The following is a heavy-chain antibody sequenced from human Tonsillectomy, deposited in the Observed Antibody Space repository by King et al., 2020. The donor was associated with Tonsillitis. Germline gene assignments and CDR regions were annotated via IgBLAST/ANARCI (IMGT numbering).Heavy chain of an antibody. D-gene: IGHD4-17*01. V-gene: IGHV1-2*02. J-gene: IGHJ4*02. CDR2: INPNSGGT. Sequence: QLVQSGAEVKKPGASVKVSCQASGYTFTGYYMHWVRQAPGQGLEWMGWINPNSGGTNYAQKFQGRVTMTRDTSISTAYMELSRLRSDDTAVYYCARDSSSGDRGGDFDYWGQGTLVTVSS. CDR1: GYTFTGYY. CDR3: ARDSSSGDRGGDFDY.